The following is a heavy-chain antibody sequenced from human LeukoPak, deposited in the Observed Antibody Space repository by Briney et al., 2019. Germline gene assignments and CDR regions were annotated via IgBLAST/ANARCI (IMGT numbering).Heavy chain of an antibody. CDR3: ATDWGSGDSYLRALDL. J-gene: IGHJ3*01. V-gene: IGHV3-23*01. D-gene: IGHD3-16*01. CDR2: VTGSGSST. Sequence: GGSLRLSCAASGFTFSTYAMSWVRQAPGKGLEWVSAVTGSGSSTYYADSVKGRFTISRDNSRNTLYLQMDSLKTEDTAMYYCATDWGSGDSYLRALDLWGQGTMVVVSS. CDR1: GFTFSTYA.